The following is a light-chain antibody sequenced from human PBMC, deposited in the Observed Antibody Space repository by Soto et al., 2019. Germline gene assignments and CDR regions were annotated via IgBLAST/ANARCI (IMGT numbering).Light chain of an antibody. Sequence: SVLTQPPSASGSLGQSVTISCTGTSSDVGGYDHVSWYQHRPGNAPKLMIFEVYKRPSGVPDRFSGSKTGNTASLTVSGLQAEDEAEYYCCSFAGINNYVFGPGTKVTVL. CDR2: EVY. J-gene: IGLJ1*01. CDR1: SSDVGGYDH. V-gene: IGLV2-8*01. CDR3: CSFAGINNYV.